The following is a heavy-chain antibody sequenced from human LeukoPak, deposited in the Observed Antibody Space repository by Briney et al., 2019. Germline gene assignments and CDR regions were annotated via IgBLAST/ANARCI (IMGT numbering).Heavy chain of an antibody. D-gene: IGHD6-13*01. J-gene: IGHJ4*02. CDR2: LSCSGSSR. CDR1: GFTFSSYG. CDR3: ARDKYSGSPPSDY. Sequence: GGSLRLSCAASGFTFSSYGRNWVPQAPGKGLEWVSYLSCSGSSRYHADSVKGRFTISRDNAKNSLYLQMSSLRAEDTAVYYCARDKYSGSPPSDYWGQGTLVTVSS. V-gene: IGHV3-48*03.